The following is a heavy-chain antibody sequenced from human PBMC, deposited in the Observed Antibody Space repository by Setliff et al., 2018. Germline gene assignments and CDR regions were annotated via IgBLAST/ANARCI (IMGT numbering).Heavy chain of an antibody. Sequence: GGSLRLSCAASGFTFSSDPMHXVXXXXXXXLEWXXNIRNDGATTAYADSVKGRFTISRDNAKNSLYLQMNSLRAEDTAVYYCMNWXGAFWGRGTLVTVSS. J-gene: IGHJ4*02. CDR3: MNWXGAF. CDR1: GFTFSSDP. CDR2: IRNDGATT. D-gene: IGHD3-10*01. V-gene: IGHV3-48*01.